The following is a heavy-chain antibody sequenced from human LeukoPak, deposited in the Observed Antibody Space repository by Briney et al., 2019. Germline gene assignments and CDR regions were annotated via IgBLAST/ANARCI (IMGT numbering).Heavy chain of an antibody. Sequence: SETLSLTCTVSGGSISSSTYYWGWIRQPPGKGLEWIGSIYYSGSTYYNPSLKSRVTISVDTSKNQFSLKLSSVTAADTAVFYCARRWCSYGHQTFDYWGQGTLVTVSS. CDR3: ARRWCSYGHQTFDY. J-gene: IGHJ4*02. D-gene: IGHD5-18*01. CDR1: GGSISSSTYY. CDR2: IYYSGST. V-gene: IGHV4-39*01.